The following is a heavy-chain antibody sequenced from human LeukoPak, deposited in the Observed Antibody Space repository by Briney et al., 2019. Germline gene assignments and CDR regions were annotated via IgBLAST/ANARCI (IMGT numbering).Heavy chain of an antibody. CDR3: ARAPYYYGSGDSGWFDP. D-gene: IGHD3-10*01. CDR2: ISAYNGNT. J-gene: IGHJ5*02. V-gene: IGHV1-18*01. Sequence: ASAKVSCKASGYTFTSYGISWVRQAPGQGLEWMGWISAYNGNTNYAQKLQGRVTMTTDTSTSTAYMELRSLRSDDTAVYYCARAPYYYGSGDSGWFDPWGQGTLVTVSS. CDR1: GYTFTSYG.